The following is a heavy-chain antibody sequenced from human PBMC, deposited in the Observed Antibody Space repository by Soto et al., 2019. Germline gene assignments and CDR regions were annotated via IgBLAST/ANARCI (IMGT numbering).Heavy chain of an antibody. Sequence: QVQLQESGPGLVRPSQTLSLTCSLSGGSISDNDYYWSWIRQSPGVGLEWLGYIYTNGGTSYNPSIKGRLSISADTSSYLFSLKLTSVTAADTAVYFCARGEVRGAFDIWGPGTKVYVSS. D-gene: IGHD3-10*01. CDR1: GGSISDNDYY. CDR2: IYTNGGT. J-gene: IGHJ3*02. CDR3: ARGEVRGAFDI. V-gene: IGHV4-30-4*01.